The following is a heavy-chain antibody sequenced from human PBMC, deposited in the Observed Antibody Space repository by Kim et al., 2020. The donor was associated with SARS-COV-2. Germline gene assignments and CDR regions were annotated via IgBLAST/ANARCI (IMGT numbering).Heavy chain of an antibody. CDR2: IYTSGST. Sequence: SETLSLTCTVSGGSISSGSYYWSWIRQPAGKGLEWIGRIYTSGSTNYNPSLKSRVTISVDTSKNQFSLKLSSVTAEDTAVYYCASRFNDRDAFDIWGQGTMVTVSS. V-gene: IGHV4-61*02. J-gene: IGHJ3*02. CDR1: GGSISSGSYY. CDR3: ASRFNDRDAFDI. D-gene: IGHD1-1*01.